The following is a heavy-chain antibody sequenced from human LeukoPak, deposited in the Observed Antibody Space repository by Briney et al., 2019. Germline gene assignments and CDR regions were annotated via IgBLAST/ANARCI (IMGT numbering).Heavy chain of an antibody. V-gene: IGHV3-30*18. J-gene: IGHJ4*02. D-gene: IGHD3-3*01. CDR3: AKSHELRFLEWLPDY. CDR2: ISYDGSNK. Sequence: QPGGSLRLSCAASGFTFSNYAMPWVRRAPGKGLEWVAVISYDGSNKYYADSVKGRFTISRDNSKNTLYLQMNSLRAEDTAVYYCAKSHELRFLEWLPDYWGQGTLVTVSS. CDR1: GFTFSNYA.